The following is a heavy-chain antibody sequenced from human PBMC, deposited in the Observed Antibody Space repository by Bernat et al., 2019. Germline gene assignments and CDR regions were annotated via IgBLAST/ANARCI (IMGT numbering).Heavy chain of an antibody. CDR3: VRDTDY. V-gene: IGHV3-7*03. J-gene: IGHJ4*02. Sequence: EVQLVESGGDLVQPGGSLTLSCAASGFNFRSSLMRWIRQAPGKGLEWVANIKGDGSETYYVDAVKGRFTISRDNTKNSMYLQMNSLRAEDTALYYCVRDTDYWGQGTLVTVSS. CDR1: GFNFRSSL. CDR2: IKGDGSET.